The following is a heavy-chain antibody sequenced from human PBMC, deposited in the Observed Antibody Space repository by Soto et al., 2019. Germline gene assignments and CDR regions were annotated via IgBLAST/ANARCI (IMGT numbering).Heavy chain of an antibody. CDR2: IFYNGNT. CDR1: GGSISSYY. D-gene: IGHD7-27*01. J-gene: IGHJ3*02. Sequence: SETLSLTCTVSGGSISSYYWSWIRQPPGKGLEWIGHIFYNGNTNYNPSLKSRVTMSVDTSKNQFSLKLSSVTAADTAVYYCATIPLTGDQFDAFGIWGQGTMVTVSS. CDR3: ATIPLTGDQFDAFGI. V-gene: IGHV4-59*01.